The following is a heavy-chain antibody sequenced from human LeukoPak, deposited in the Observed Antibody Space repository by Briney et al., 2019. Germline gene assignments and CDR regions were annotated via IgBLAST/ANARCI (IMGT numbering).Heavy chain of an antibody. V-gene: IGHV3-30*02. CDR3: AKVGRHPAIVLRWELGSPMDY. D-gene: IGHD1-26*01. CDR2: IRYDGSNK. Sequence: GGSLRLSCAASGFTFSTYGMHWVRQAPGKGLEWVAFIRYDGSNKYYADSVKGRFTISRDNSKNTLYLQMNSLRAEDTAVYYCAKVGRHPAIVLRWELGSPMDYWGQGTLVTVSS. J-gene: IGHJ4*02. CDR1: GFTFSTYG.